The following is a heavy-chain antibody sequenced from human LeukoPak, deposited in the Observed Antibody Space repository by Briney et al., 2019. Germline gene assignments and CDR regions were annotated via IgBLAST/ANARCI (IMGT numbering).Heavy chain of an antibody. CDR1: GGTFSSYA. CDR2: IIPIFGTA. J-gene: IGHJ4*02. Sequence: ASVKVSCKASGGTFSSYAISWVRQAPGQGPEWMGGIIPIFGTANYAQKFQGRVTITTDESTSTAYMELSSLRSEGTAVYYCARASPNYYDSSGYSYYFDYWGQGTLVTVSS. V-gene: IGHV1-69*05. D-gene: IGHD3-22*01. CDR3: ARASPNYYDSSGYSYYFDY.